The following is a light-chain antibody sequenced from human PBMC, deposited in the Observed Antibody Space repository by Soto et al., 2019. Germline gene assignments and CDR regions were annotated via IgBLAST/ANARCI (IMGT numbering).Light chain of an antibody. CDR3: QQRVNWPLT. J-gene: IGKJ1*01. CDR1: QSVNIY. V-gene: IGKV3-11*01. Sequence: EIVVTQSPATLSLSPGERATLSCRTSQSVNIYLAWYQQKPGQAPRLLIYDASNRATGIPARFSGSGSGTDFTLTITSLEPADFAVYYCQQRVNWPLTFGQGTKVEIK. CDR2: DAS.